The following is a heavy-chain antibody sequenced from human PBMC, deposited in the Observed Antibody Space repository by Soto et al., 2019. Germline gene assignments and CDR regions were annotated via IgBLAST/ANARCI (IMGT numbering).Heavy chain of an antibody. V-gene: IGHV3-66*01. CDR1: GFTVRNDY. Sequence: EVQLVESGGGLVQPGGSLRLSCAASGFTVRNDYMSWVRQARGKGLEWVSVIYFGGSTYYADSVKGRFTISRDSSKNTLYLQMNSLRTEDTAVYYCARDRGAMAGDWGQGTLVIVSS. CDR3: ARDRGAMAGD. J-gene: IGHJ4*02. D-gene: IGHD2-8*01. CDR2: IYFGGST.